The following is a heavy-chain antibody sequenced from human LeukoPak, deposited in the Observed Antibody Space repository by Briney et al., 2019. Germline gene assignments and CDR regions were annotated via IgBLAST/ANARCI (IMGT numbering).Heavy chain of an antibody. J-gene: IGHJ4*02. Sequence: GGALRLSCAASGFTFSRSAMHWVRQAPGKGLEWVAIISYDGGNKYYADSVKGRFTISRDNSKNTLYLQMNSLRAEDTAVYYCWVPYYYDSSVLTFDYWGQGTLVTVSS. V-gene: IGHV3-30*04. D-gene: IGHD3-22*01. CDR2: ISYDGGNK. CDR3: WVPYYYDSSVLTFDY. CDR1: GFTFSRSA.